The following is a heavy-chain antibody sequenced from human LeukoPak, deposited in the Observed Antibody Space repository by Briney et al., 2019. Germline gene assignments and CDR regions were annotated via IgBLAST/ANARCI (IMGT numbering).Heavy chain of an antibody. CDR2: ISSSSSYI. CDR1: GFTLSSYS. J-gene: IGHJ4*02. V-gene: IGHV3-21*01. Sequence: GGSLRLSCAASGFTLSSYSMSWVRQAPGKGLEWVSSISSSSSYIYYANSVKGRFTISRDKAKNPLYLQMNSLRAEDTAVYYCARETSGVTGTTSYWGQGTLVTVSS. D-gene: IGHD1-7*01. CDR3: ARETSGVTGTTSY.